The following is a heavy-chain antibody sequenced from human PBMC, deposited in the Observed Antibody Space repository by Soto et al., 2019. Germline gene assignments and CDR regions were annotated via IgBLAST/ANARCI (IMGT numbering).Heavy chain of an antibody. CDR3: ARDVGRLGFVGVAPSY. Sequence: QVQLVQSGAEVKKPGASVKVSCKASGYTFTSYYMHWVRQAPGQGLEWMGIINPSGGSTSYAQKFRGRVTMTRDTSTSTVYVERSSVRSEDTAVYYGARDVGRLGFVGVAPSYWGQGSLVTVSS. CDR2: INPSGGST. J-gene: IGHJ4*02. V-gene: IGHV1-46*01. D-gene: IGHD2-21*01. CDR1: GYTFTSYY.